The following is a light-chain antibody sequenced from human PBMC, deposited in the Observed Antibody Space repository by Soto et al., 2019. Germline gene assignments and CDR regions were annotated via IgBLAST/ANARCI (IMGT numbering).Light chain of an antibody. Sequence: EIVITQSPATLSVSPGEGATLSCRASQDIGITLAWYQQKPGQTPRLLIYGASTRATGVLARFSGSGSGTDFILTINSLQSEDFAVYYCQHYADWPLTFGGGTKIESK. V-gene: IGKV3-15*01. CDR1: QDIGIT. J-gene: IGKJ4*01. CDR3: QHYADWPLT. CDR2: GAS.